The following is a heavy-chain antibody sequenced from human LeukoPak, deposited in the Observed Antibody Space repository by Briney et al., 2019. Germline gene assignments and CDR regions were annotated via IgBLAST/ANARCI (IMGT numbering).Heavy chain of an antibody. CDR3: ATDMGGGGAKVF. CDR2: FDPEDGET. J-gene: IGHJ4*02. V-gene: IGHV1-24*01. D-gene: IGHD1-26*01. Sequence: ASVKVSCKVSGYTLTELSMHWVRQAPGKGLEWMGGFDPEDGETIYAQKFQGRVTMTEDTSTDTAYMELSSLRSEDTAVYYCATDMGGGGAKVFWGQGTLVTVSS. CDR1: GYTLTELS.